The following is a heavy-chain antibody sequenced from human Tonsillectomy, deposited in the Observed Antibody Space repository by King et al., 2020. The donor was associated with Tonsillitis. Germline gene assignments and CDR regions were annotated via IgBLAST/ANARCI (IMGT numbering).Heavy chain of an antibody. V-gene: IGHV3-21*01. J-gene: IGHJ4*02. CDR1: DFTFSSYS. D-gene: IGHD2-21*01. CDR2: INSSSSYI. Sequence: QLVQSGGGLVKPGGSLRLSCAASDFTFSSYSMNWVRQAPGKGLEWVSFINSSSSYIYYADSVKGRFTISRDNAKNSLYLQMNSLRAEDTAVYYCARVAPGSQYDYWGQGTLVTVSS. CDR3: ARVAPGSQYDY.